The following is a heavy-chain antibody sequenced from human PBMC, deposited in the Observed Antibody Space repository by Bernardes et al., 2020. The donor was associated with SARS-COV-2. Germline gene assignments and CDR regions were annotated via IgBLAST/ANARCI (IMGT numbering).Heavy chain of an antibody. J-gene: IGHJ6*02. Sequence: ASVKVSCKASGYTFTSYGISWVRQAPGQGLEWMGWISVYNGNTNYAQKLQGRVTMTTDTSTSTAYMELRSLRSDDTAVYYCARGAGTAYYYYYYGMDVWGQGTTVTVSS. CDR3: ARGAGTAYYYYYYGMDV. D-gene: IGHD1-7*01. V-gene: IGHV1-18*01. CDR1: GYTFTSYG. CDR2: ISVYNGNT.